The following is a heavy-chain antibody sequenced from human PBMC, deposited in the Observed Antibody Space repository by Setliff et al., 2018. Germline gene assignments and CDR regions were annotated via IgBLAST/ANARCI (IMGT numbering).Heavy chain of an antibody. D-gene: IGHD3-22*01. CDR1: GYTFAPYS. Sequence: ASVKVSCKASGYTFAPYSIHWLRQAPGHSLEWMGWIHAGNGNTKYSQNFQGRVTITRDTSANTVYMELSSLRSEDTSVYYCARAGSSYCDTTGYCYFSWFDPWGRGTLVTVSS. CDR2: IHAGNGNT. V-gene: IGHV1-3*01. J-gene: IGHJ5*02. CDR3: ARAGSSYCDTTGYCYFSWFDP.